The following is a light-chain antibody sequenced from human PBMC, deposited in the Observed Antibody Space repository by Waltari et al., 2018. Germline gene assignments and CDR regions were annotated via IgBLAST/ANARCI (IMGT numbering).Light chain of an antibody. CDR1: SSNIGSNT. Sequence: QSVLTQPPSASGTPGQRVTISCSGSSSNIGSNTVNWYKQLQGTAPKLIIYSNNPRRSGVPDRFSGSKSGTSASLAISGLQSEDEADYYCVAWDDSLNGRVVFGGGTKLTVL. CDR2: SNN. J-gene: IGLJ2*01. CDR3: VAWDDSLNGRVV. V-gene: IGLV1-44*01.